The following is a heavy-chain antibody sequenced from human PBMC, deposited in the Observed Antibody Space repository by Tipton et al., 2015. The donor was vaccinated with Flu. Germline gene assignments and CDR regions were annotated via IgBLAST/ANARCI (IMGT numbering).Heavy chain of an antibody. CDR1: GYSIRSSDYY. J-gene: IGHJ5*02. CDR3: ARRDYSNYVSDPKNWFDP. Sequence: LRLSCAVSGYSIRSSDYYWGWIRPPPGKGLEWIGNIFHSGNTYHNPSLKSRVTISIDTSKNQFSLKLSSVTAADTAVYYCARRDYSNYVSDPKNWFDPWGQGTLVTVSS. V-gene: IGHV4-38-2*01. CDR2: IFHSGNT. D-gene: IGHD4-11*01.